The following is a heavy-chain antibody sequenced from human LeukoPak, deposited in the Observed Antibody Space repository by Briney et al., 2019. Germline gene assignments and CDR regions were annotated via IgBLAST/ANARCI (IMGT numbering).Heavy chain of an antibody. Sequence: ASVKVSCKPSGYTFTNYAIHWVRQAPGQRLEWMGWINAGNGDTKYSQKFQDRVTITRDTSASTAYMELSSLRSEDTAVYYCVRGYIAVAGIFVYWGQGTLVTVSS. J-gene: IGHJ4*02. CDR1: GYTFTNYA. V-gene: IGHV1-3*01. CDR3: VRGYIAVAGIFVY. D-gene: IGHD6-19*01. CDR2: INAGNGDT.